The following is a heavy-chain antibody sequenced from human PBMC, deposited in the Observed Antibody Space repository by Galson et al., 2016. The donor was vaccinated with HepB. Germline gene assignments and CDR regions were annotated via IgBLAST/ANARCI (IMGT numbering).Heavy chain of an antibody. V-gene: IGHV5-10-1*01. CDR1: GYNFITYW. CDR2: IDPSDPYT. Sequence: QSGAEVKKPGESLRISCMGSGYNFITYWISWGRQMPGKGLEWMGSIDPSDPYTNYSPSFQGHVTISTDRSISTAYLQWSSLKASDTAIYYCAIRLYSSGSFDYWGQGTLVTVAS. J-gene: IGHJ4*02. D-gene: IGHD6-19*01. CDR3: AIRLYSSGSFDY.